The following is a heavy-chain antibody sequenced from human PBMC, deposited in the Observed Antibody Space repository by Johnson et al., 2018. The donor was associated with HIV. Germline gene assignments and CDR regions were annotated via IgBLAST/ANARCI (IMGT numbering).Heavy chain of an antibody. CDR3: TTDGGGALGGAFDI. D-gene: IGHD1-26*01. CDR1: GFTFSSYD. Sequence: VQLVESGGGLVQPGGSLRLSCAASGFTFSSYDMHWVRQATGKGLEWVSAIGTAGDTYYPGSVKGRFTISRENAKNSLYLQMNSLRAGDTAVYYCTTDGGGALGGAFDIWGQGTMVTVSS. J-gene: IGHJ3*02. CDR2: IGTAGDT. V-gene: IGHV3-13*01.